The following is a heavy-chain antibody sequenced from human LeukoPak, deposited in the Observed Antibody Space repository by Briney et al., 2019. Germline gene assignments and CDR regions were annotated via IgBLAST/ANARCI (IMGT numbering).Heavy chain of an antibody. Sequence: SETLSLTCTVSGGSTSSGDYYWSWIRQPPGKGLEWIGYIYYSGSTYYNPSLKSRVTISVDTSKNQFSLKLSSVTAADTAVYYCASVTTTDGFDPWGQGTLVTVSS. J-gene: IGHJ5*02. CDR1: GGSTSSGDYY. CDR3: ASVTTTDGFDP. D-gene: IGHD4-17*01. V-gene: IGHV4-30-4*01. CDR2: IYYSGST.